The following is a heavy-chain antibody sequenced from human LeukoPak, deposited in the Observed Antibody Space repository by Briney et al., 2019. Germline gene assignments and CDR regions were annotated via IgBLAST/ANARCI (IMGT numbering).Heavy chain of an antibody. CDR2: IYTSGST. CDR1: GGSISSYY. CDR3: ASQCSGGSCYSDDAFDI. J-gene: IGHJ3*02. V-gene: IGHV4-4*07. D-gene: IGHD2-15*01. Sequence: SETLSLTCTASGGSISSYYWSWIRQPAGKGLEWIGRIYTSGSTNYNPSLKSRVTMSVDTSKNQFSLKLSSVTAADTAVYYCASQCSGGSCYSDDAFDIWGQGTMVTVSS.